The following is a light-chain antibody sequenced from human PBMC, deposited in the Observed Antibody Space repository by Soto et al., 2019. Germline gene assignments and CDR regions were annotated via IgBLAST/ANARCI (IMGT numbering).Light chain of an antibody. CDR3: QQYNNWPQT. V-gene: IGKV3-15*01. J-gene: IGKJ1*01. CDR2: DAS. Sequence: ETMMTQSPDTLSVSLGERATVSCSASQSLRSSLAWYQQKPGQAPRLLIYDASTRATGIPARFSGSGSGTDFTLTISGLQSEDFAVYYCQQYNNWPQTFGQGTKVDIK. CDR1: QSLRSS.